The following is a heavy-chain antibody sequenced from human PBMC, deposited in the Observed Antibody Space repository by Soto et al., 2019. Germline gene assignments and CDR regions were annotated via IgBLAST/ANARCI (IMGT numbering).Heavy chain of an antibody. CDR2: ISYDGRKE. CDR3: ARGCSSNDCYTNYYYYYAMGV. CDR1: GFTFSSFA. J-gene: IGHJ6*02. Sequence: PGGSLRLSCAASGFTFSSFAMHWARQAPGKGLEWVAVISYDGRKEYYADSVKGRFSISRDNSKNTVYLQMNSLRPEDTAVYYCARGCSSNDCYTNYYYYYAMGVWGQGTTVTVSS. V-gene: IGHV3-30*04. D-gene: IGHD2-2*02.